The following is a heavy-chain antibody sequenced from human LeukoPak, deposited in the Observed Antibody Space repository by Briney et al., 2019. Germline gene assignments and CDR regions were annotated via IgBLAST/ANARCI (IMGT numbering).Heavy chain of an antibody. CDR1: GGTFSSYA. V-gene: IGHV1-69*04. J-gene: IGHJ4*02. D-gene: IGHD3-22*01. CDR3: ARDPNDSSGVDY. Sequence: ASVKVSCKASGGTFSSYAISWVRQAPGQGLEWMGRIIPILGIANYAQKFQGRVTITADKSTSTAYMELSSLRSEDTAVYYCARDPNDSSGVDYWGQGTLVTVSS. CDR2: IIPILGIA.